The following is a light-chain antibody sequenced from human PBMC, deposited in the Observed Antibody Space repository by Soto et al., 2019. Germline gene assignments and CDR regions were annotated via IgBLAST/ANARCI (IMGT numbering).Light chain of an antibody. CDR1: QSVSKY. CDR3: QQYGGSPQT. V-gene: IGKV3-20*01. CDR2: GAY. Sequence: EIVLTQSPGTLALSPGEGATLSCRASQSVSKYLAWYQQKPGQAPRLLIYGAYSRATGIPDSFSGSGSGTDFTLTISRLEPEDFAVYYCQQYGGSPQTFGQGTKVDIK. J-gene: IGKJ1*01.